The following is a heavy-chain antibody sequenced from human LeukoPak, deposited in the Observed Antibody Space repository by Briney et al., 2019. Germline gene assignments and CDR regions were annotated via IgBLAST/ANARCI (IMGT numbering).Heavy chain of an antibody. D-gene: IGHD6-13*01. CDR2: INSDGRST. J-gene: IGHJ4*02. V-gene: IGHV3-74*01. CDR1: GFTFSSYW. Sequence: GGSLRLSCAASGFTFSSYWMHWVRQAPGKGLVWVSHINSDGRSTSYADSVKGRFTISRDNAKNTLFLQINSLRAEDTAVYYCARGGFYSNNWSEYWGQGTLVTVSS. CDR3: ARGGFYSNNWSEY.